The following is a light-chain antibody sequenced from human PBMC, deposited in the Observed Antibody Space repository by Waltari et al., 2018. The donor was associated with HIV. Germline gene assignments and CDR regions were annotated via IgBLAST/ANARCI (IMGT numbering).Light chain of an antibody. V-gene: IGLV2-23*01. Sequence: QSALTQPASVSGSPGQSITISCTGSSSDVGSYNLVSWYQQHPGKAPKLMIYEGIKRPSGVSNRFSGSKSGNTASLTISGLQAEDEADYYCCSYVGSSNWVFGGGTKLTVL. CDR1: SSDVGSYNL. CDR2: EGI. J-gene: IGLJ3*02. CDR3: CSYVGSSNWV.